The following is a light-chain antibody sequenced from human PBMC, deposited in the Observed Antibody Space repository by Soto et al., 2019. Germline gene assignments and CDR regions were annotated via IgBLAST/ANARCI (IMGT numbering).Light chain of an antibody. CDR2: DAS. J-gene: IGKJ5*01. V-gene: IGKV3-20*01. Sequence: EIVLTQSPGTLSLSPGERATLSCRASQSVSNNYLAWYQQKPGQAPRLLIYDASRRATGIPDRFSGSGSGTDFTLSISRLEPEDFAVYHCQQYASSPTFGQGTRLEIK. CDR3: QQYASSPT. CDR1: QSVSNNY.